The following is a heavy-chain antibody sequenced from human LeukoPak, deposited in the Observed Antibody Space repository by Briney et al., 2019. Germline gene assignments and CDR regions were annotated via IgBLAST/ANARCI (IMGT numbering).Heavy chain of an antibody. CDR3: ARGHTSITIFGVVTYYYGMDV. CDR2: INPNSGGT. J-gene: IGHJ6*02. CDR1: GYTFTGYY. D-gene: IGHD3-3*01. Sequence: ASVKVCCKASGYTFTGYYMHWVRQAPGQGLEWMGWINPNSGGTNYAQKFQGRVTMTRDTSISTAYMELSRLRSDDTAVYYCARGHTSITIFGVVTYYYGMDVWGQGTTVTVSS. V-gene: IGHV1-2*02.